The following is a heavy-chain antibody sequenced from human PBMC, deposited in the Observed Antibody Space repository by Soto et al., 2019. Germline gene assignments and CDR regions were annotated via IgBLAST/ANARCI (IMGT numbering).Heavy chain of an antibody. D-gene: IGHD3-16*01. J-gene: IGHJ6*02. Sequence: PGWSPRLSCKASGFSLGDYAMNGFRQSPGEGVVGGGFVRSRVYGGTTDYAASVRGRFTISRDDSKSIAYLQMNSLKTDDTAVYYCARDGVQITDFDYLYYGLDVWGPGPTVTVSS. CDR2: VRSRVYGGTT. CDR3: ARDGVQITDFDYLYYGLDV. CDR1: GFSLGDYA. V-gene: IGHV3-49*03.